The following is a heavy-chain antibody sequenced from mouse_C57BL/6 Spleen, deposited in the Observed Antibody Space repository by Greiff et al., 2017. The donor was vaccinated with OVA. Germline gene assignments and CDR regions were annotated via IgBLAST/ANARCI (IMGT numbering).Heavy chain of an antibody. CDR2: IDPSDSYT. CDR3: APLLRPFAY. CDR1: GYTFTSYW. D-gene: IGHD1-2*01. V-gene: IGHV1-50*01. J-gene: IGHJ3*01. Sequence: QVQLQQPWAELVKPGASVKLSCKASGYTFTSYWMQWVKQRPGQGLEWIGEIDPSDSYTNYNQKFKGKATLTVDTSSSTAYMQLSSLTSEDSAVYYCAPLLRPFAYWGQGTLVTVSA.